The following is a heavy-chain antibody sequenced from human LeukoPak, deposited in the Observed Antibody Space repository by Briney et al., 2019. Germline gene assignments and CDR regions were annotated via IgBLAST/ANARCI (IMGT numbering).Heavy chain of an antibody. CDR3: AKDRPNYYGTNGHYYRRDGDC. V-gene: IGHV3-23*01. CDR1: GFTFSSYA. CDR2: TSSSGETT. J-gene: IGHJ4*02. Sequence: PGGSLRLSCVASGFTFSSYAMSWVRQAAGKGLGWVSSTSSSGETTYYADSVKGRFTISRDNSRNTLYLQMNSLRAEDTAVYYCAKDRPNYYGTNGHYYRRDGDCWGQGTLVTVSS. D-gene: IGHD3-22*01.